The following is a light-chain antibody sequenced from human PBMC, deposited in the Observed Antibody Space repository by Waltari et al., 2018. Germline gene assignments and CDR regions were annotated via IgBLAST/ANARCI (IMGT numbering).Light chain of an antibody. CDR3: QQYGSSPRVT. CDR1: PSVSSSY. CDR2: GAS. Sequence: EIVLTQSPGTLSLSPGERATLSCRASPSVSSSYFAWYQQKPGQAPRLLIYGASSRATGIPDRFSGSGSGTDFTLTISRLEPEDFAVYYCQQYGSSPRVTFGQGTRLEIK. J-gene: IGKJ5*01. V-gene: IGKV3-20*01.